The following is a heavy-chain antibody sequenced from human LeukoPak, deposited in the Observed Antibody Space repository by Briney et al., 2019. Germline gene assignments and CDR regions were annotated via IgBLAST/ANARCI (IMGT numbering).Heavy chain of an antibody. CDR1: GFTPRNYA. J-gene: IGHJ3*02. D-gene: IGHD1-7*01. V-gene: IGHV3-23*01. CDR3: AKDRRGNWNYVGAFDI. Sequence: QPGGSLRLSPAASGFTPRNYAMNWVRQAPGKGLEWVSIISESGGSTYYADSVKGRFTISRDNSKNTLYLQMNSLRVEDTAVYYCAKDRRGNWNYVGAFDIWGQGTMVTVSS. CDR2: ISESGGST.